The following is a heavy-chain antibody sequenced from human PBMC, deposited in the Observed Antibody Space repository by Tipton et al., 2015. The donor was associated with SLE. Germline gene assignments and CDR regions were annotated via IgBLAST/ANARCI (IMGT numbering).Heavy chain of an antibody. CDR1: GFTFSSYG. Sequence: SLRLSCATSGFTFSSYGMHWVRQAPGKGLEWVAVIWYDGSNKYYADSVKGRFTISRDNSKNTLYLQMNSLRAEDTAVYYCARETGTDANWFDPWGQGTLVTVSS. J-gene: IGHJ5*02. CDR2: IWYDGSNK. V-gene: IGHV3-33*01. D-gene: IGHD1-1*01. CDR3: ARETGTDANWFDP.